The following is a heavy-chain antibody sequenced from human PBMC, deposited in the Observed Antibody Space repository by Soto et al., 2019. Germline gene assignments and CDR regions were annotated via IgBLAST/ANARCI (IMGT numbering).Heavy chain of an antibody. CDR2: IYYSGST. D-gene: IGHD3-10*01. CDR1: GGSISSYY. J-gene: IGHJ6*02. V-gene: IGHV4-59*01. CDR3: ARDRDAPNTFGELLSYYGMDV. Sequence: SETLSLTCTVSGGSISSYYWSWIRQPPGKGLEWIGYIYYSGSTNYNPSLKSRVTISVDTSKNQFSLKLSSVTAADTAVYYCARDRDAPNTFGELLSYYGMDVWGQGTTVTVSS.